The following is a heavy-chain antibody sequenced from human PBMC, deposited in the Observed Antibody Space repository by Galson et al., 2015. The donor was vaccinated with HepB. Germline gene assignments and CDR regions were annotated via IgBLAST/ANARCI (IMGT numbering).Heavy chain of an antibody. J-gene: IGHJ4*02. CDR2: ISWSGVRT. CDR3: VKCPRWLVGGFGDY. Sequence: SLRLSCAASGFTFHDDAITWVRQAPGKGLEWVSGISWSGVRTGTDDTLKGRFTISRDNAKNSMYLQMNSLRAEDTALYYCVKCPRWLVGGFGDYWGQGTLVTVSS. V-gene: IGHV3-20*04. CDR1: GFTFHDDA. D-gene: IGHD6-19*01.